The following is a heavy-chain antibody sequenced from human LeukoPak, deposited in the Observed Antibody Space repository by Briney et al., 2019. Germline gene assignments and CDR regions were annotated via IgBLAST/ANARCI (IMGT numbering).Heavy chain of an antibody. J-gene: IGHJ3*02. CDR1: GGSISSGDYY. CDR2: IYYSGST. CDR3: ARTSDAASEAFDI. V-gene: IGHV4-30-4*01. Sequence: SQTLSLTCTVSGGSISSGDYYWSWIRQPPGKGLEWIGYIYYSGSTYYNPSLKSRVTISVDTSKNQFSLKLSSVTAADTAVYYCARTSDAASEAFDIWGQGTMVTVSS.